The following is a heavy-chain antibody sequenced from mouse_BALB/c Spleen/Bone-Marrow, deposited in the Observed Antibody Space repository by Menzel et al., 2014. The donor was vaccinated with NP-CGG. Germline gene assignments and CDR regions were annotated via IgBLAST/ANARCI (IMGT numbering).Heavy chain of an antibody. D-gene: IGHD5-1*01. V-gene: IGHV1S81*02. J-gene: IGHJ4*01. CDR1: GYTFTNYY. Sequence: LQESGAELVKPGASVKLSCRASGYTFTNYYMYWVKQRPGQGLEWIGEINPSNGSTNFNEKFKSKATLTVDKSSSTAYMQLSSLTSEDSAVYYCTRLPHWGQGTSVTVSS. CDR3: TRLPH. CDR2: INPSNGST.